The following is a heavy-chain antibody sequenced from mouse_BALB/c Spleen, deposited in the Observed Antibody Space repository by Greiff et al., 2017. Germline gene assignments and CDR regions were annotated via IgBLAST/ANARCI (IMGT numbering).Heavy chain of an antibody. V-gene: IGHV3-6*02. CDR3: ARDLRGTTVVATGDY. CDR2: ISYDGSN. J-gene: IGHJ2*01. Sequence: EVKLLESGPGLVKPSQSLSLTCSVTGYSITSGYYWNWIRQFPGNKLEWMGYISYDGSNNYNPSLKNRISITRDTSKNQFFLKLNSVTTEDTATYYCARDLRGTTVVATGDYWGQGTTLTVSA. D-gene: IGHD1-1*01. CDR1: GYSITSGYY.